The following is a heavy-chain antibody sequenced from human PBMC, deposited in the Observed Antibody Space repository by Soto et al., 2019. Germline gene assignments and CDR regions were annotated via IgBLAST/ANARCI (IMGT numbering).Heavy chain of an antibody. V-gene: IGHV3-21*06. CDR1: GFTFSYYT. CDR3: AREGVHNYNEYYFDY. J-gene: IGHJ4*02. D-gene: IGHD3-22*01. Sequence: GGSLRLSCAASGFTFSYYTVHWVRRAPGKGLEWVSSISGIRDYIRYADSVKGRFTISRDNAKTSLYLQMNSLTAEDTAVYYCAREGVHNYNEYYFDYWGQGTQVTVSS. CDR2: ISGIRDYI.